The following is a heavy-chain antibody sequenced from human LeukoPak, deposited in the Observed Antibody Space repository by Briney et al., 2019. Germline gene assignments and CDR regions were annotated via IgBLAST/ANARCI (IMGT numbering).Heavy chain of an antibody. Sequence: GGSLRLSCAASGFTFSSYSMNWVRQAPGKGLEWVSYISSSSTIYYADSVKGRFSISRDNAKNSLYLQMNSLRAEDTAVYYCARDSSGYLDYWGQGTLVTVSS. CDR1: GFTFSSYS. V-gene: IGHV3-48*01. CDR2: ISSSSTI. D-gene: IGHD3-22*01. CDR3: ARDSSGYLDY. J-gene: IGHJ4*02.